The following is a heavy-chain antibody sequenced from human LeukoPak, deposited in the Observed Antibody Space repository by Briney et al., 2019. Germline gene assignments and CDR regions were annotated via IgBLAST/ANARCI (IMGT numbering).Heavy chain of an antibody. D-gene: IGHD3-10*01. CDR2: IYSGGST. V-gene: IGHV3-66*01. J-gene: IGHJ4*02. CDR1: GFTVSSNY. CDR3: ARGTVTMVDY. Sequence: PGGSLRLSCAASGFTVSSNYMSWVRQAPGRGLEWVSVIYSGGSTYYADSVKGRFTISRDNSKNTLFLQMNSLRAGDTAVYYCARGTVTMVDYWGQGTLVPSPQ.